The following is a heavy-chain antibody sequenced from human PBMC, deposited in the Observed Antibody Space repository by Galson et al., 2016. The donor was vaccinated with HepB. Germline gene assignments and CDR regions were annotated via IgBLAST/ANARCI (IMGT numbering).Heavy chain of an antibody. D-gene: IGHD6-13*01. CDR1: GFTFRRYA. Sequence: SLRLSCAASGFTFRRYAMNWLRQAPGKGLEWVSYIDSSGSSVYYADSVKGRFTISRDNAKNSLFLQVNSLRAEDTSIYYSAKEGPFSWIDSWGQGTLVTVSS. CDR2: IDSSGSSV. CDR3: AKEGPFSWIDS. V-gene: IGHV3-48*03. J-gene: IGHJ4*02.